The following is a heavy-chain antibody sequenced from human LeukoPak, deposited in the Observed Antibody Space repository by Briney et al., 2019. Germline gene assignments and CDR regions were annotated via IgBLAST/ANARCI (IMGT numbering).Heavy chain of an antibody. Sequence: SETLSLTCTVSGGSISSYYWSWIRQPPGKGLEWIGYIYYSGSTNYNPSLKSRVTISVDTSKNQFSLKLSSVTAADTAVYYCARGLRSSSGFDIWGQGTMVTVSS. CDR2: IYYSGST. D-gene: IGHD6-19*01. CDR3: ARGLRSSSGFDI. CDR1: GGSISSYY. V-gene: IGHV4-59*01. J-gene: IGHJ3*02.